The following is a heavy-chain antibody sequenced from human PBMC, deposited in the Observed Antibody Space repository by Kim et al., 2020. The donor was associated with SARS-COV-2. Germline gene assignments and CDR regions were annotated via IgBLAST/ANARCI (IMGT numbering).Heavy chain of an antibody. V-gene: IGHV3-48*02. D-gene: IGHD6-25*01. J-gene: IGHJ4*02. Sequence: GGSLRLSCLVSGFTFSSSGFDWVRQAPGKGLEWIAYISGTTTTIYYADSVKGRFTISRDNAKNSLYLQMNSLRDEDTAVYYCARGLKGVDNGGFWGQGTLVTVSS. CDR3: ARGLKGVDNGGF. CDR2: ISGTTTTI. CDR1: GFTFSSSG.